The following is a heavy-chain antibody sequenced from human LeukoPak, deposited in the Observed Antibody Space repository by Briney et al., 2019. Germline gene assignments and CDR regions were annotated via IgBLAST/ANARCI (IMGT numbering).Heavy chain of an antibody. Sequence: SETLSLTCTVSGDSMSSYFWTWVRQFPGKGLEWVGYIYQTTTTYNPSLKGRATISADMSQNQLSLKVTSVTAADTAVYYCARNFPGRTEDVWGKGTTVIVSS. D-gene: IGHD1-14*01. CDR1: GDSMSSYF. V-gene: IGHV4-59*01. CDR3: ARNFPGRTEDV. CDR2: IYQTTT. J-gene: IGHJ6*04.